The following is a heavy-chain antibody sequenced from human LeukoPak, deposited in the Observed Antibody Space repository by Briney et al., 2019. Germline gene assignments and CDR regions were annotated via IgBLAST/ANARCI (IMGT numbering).Heavy chain of an antibody. CDR1: GGSISSGSYY. D-gene: IGHD3-3*01. CDR2: IYTSGST. Sequence: PSETLSLTCTVSGGSISSGSYYWSWIRQPAGKGLEWIGRIYTSGSTNYNPSLKSRVTISVDTSKNQFSLKLSSVTAADTAVYYCARSYDFWSGYYEGPFDYWGQGTLVTVSS. CDR3: ARSYDFWSGYYEGPFDY. J-gene: IGHJ4*02. V-gene: IGHV4-61*02.